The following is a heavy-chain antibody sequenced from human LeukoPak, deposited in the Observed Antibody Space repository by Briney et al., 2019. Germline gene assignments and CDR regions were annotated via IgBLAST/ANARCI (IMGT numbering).Heavy chain of an antibody. D-gene: IGHD3-3*01. Sequence: GGSLRLSCAASGFTFSSYWMSWVRQAPGKGLEWVANIKQDGSEKYYVDSVKGRFTISRDNAKNSLYLQMNSLRAEDTAVYYCAKPFGFLEWLYGGYFDSWGQGTLVTVSS. V-gene: IGHV3-7*01. J-gene: IGHJ4*02. CDR2: IKQDGSEK. CDR3: AKPFGFLEWLYGGYFDS. CDR1: GFTFSSYW.